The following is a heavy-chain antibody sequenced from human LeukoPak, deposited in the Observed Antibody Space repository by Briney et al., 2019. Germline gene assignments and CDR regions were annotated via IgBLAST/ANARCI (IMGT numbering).Heavy chain of an antibody. CDR1: GFTFRSCS. J-gene: IGHJ4*02. Sequence: PGGSLRLSCAASGFTFRSCSMNGVRQAPGKGLELVSSITSSGRYIYYADSVKGRFTISRDNSGNSLYLQMDSLPAADTAVYYCTRKGSQWDFLVDYWGQGTRVAVSS. V-gene: IGHV3-21*01. D-gene: IGHD2/OR15-2a*01. CDR3: TRKGSQWDFLVDY. CDR2: ITSSGRYI.